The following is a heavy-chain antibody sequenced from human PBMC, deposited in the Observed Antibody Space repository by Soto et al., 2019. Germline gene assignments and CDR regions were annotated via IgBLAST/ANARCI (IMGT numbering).Heavy chain of an antibody. J-gene: IGHJ6*02. CDR2: INPNSGGT. V-gene: IGHV1-2*04. Sequence: ASVKVSCKASGYTFTGYYMHWVRQAPGQGLEWMGWINPNSGGTNYAQKFQGWVTMTRDTSISTAYMELSRLRSDDTAVYYGARAHPYYEILAGPWYYYYGMDVWGQGTTVTVSS. D-gene: IGHD3-9*01. CDR3: ARAHPYYEILAGPWYYYYGMDV. CDR1: GYTFTGYY.